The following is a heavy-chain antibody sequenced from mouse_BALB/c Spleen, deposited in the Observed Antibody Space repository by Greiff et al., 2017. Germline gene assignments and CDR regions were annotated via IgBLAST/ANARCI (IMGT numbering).Heavy chain of an antibody. D-gene: IGHD3-3*01. Sequence: EVKLMESGGGLVKPGGSLKLSCAAPGFTFSSYTMSWVRQTPEKRLEWVATISSGGSYTYYPDSVKGRFTISRDNAKNTLYLQMSSLKSEDTAMYYCTREEGQNWGQGTLVTVSA. CDR2: ISSGGSYT. J-gene: IGHJ3*01. CDR3: TREEGQN. V-gene: IGHV5-6-4*01. CDR1: GFTFSSYT.